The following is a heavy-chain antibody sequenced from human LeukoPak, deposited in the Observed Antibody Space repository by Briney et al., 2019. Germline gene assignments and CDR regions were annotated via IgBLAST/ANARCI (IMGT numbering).Heavy chain of an antibody. D-gene: IGHD6-6*01. Sequence: PSETLSLTCAVYGGSFSGYYWSWIRQPPGKGLEWIGEINHSGSTNYNPSLKSRVTISVDTSKNQFSLKLSSVTAADTAVYYCASGGGSSIPDYWGQGTLVTVSS. V-gene: IGHV4-34*01. CDR3: ASGGGSSIPDY. CDR2: INHSGST. CDR1: GGSFSGYY. J-gene: IGHJ4*02.